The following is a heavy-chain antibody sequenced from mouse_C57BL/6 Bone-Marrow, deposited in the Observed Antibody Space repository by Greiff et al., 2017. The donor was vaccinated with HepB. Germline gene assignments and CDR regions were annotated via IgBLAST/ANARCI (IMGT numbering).Heavy chain of an antibody. J-gene: IGHJ2*01. CDR2: IDPSDSYT. D-gene: IGHD2-1*01. CDR3: AILYYGNYGENFDY. CDR1: GYTFTSYW. V-gene: IGHV1-59*01. Sequence: VQLQQPGAELVRPGTSVKLSCKASGYTFTSYWMHWVKQRPGQGLEWIGVIDPSDSYTNYNQKFKGKATLTVDTSSSTAYMQLSSLTSEDSAVYYCAILYYGNYGENFDYWGQGTTLTVSS.